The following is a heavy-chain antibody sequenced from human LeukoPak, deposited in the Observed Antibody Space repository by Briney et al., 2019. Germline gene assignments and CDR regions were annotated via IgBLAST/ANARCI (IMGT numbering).Heavy chain of an antibody. CDR2: IYYSGNT. CDR3: ARSISYGSAFDI. CDR1: GASTSSAGYY. J-gene: IGHJ3*02. Sequence: SQTLPLTCSVAGASTSSAGYYWSWIRQHPGKGLEWIGYIYYSGNTYYNPSLKSRVTISVDTSKSQFPLKLSSVTAADTAVYYCARSISYGSAFDIWGQGTMVTVSS. V-gene: IGHV4-31*03. D-gene: IGHD5-18*01.